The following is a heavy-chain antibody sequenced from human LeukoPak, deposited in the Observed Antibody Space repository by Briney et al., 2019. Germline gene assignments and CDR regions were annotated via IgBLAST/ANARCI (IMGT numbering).Heavy chain of an antibody. V-gene: IGHV4-39*01. CDR3: ARHISRGGATMFDY. J-gene: IGHJ4*02. CDR2: IYYSGST. Sequence: SETLSLTCTVSGVSISSSSYYWGWIRQPPGKGLEWIGSIYYSGSTYYNPSLKSRVTISVDTSKNQFSLKLSSVTAADTAVYYCARHISRGGATMFDYWGQGTLVTVSS. D-gene: IGHD1-26*01. CDR1: GVSISSSSYY.